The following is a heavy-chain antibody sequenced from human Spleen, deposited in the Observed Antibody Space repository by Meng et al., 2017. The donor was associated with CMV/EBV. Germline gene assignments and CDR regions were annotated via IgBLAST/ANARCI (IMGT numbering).Heavy chain of an antibody. CDR3: ARQGYYDFWSGYPDY. Sequence: GSIRSSDSYWGWVRQPPGKELEWIGSIYYSGSTYYNPSLKSRVTISVDTSKNQFSLKLSSVTAADTAVYYCARQGYYDFWSGYPDYWGQGTLVTVSS. CDR2: IYYSGST. J-gene: IGHJ4*02. CDR1: GSIRSSDSY. D-gene: IGHD3-3*01. V-gene: IGHV4-39*01.